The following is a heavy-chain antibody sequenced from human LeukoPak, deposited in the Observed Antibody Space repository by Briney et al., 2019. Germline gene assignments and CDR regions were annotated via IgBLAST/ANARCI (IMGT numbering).Heavy chain of an antibody. D-gene: IGHD1-1*01. CDR3: ARSDWMRWFDP. Sequence: SETLSLTCTVSGGSFNNYYWSWIRQTPGKGLEWIGYMYYSGTTNYNPSLKSRVTISVDTSKNQFSLKLSSVTAADTAVYYCARSDWMRWFDPWGLGTLVTVSS. CDR1: GGSFNNYY. V-gene: IGHV4-59*08. CDR2: MYYSGTT. J-gene: IGHJ5*02.